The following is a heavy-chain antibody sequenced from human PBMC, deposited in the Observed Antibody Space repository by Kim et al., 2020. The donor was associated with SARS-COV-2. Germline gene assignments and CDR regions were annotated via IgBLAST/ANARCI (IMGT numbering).Heavy chain of an antibody. CDR1: GETFSGYY. D-gene: IGHD6-13*01. CDR2: IYHSGST. Sequence: SETLSLTCAVYGETFSGYYWSWIRQPPGKGLEWIGEIYHSGSTNYNPSLKSRVTISVDTSKNQFSLKLNSVTAADTAVYYCAMGCIAATGVSGPYFDYWGQRLLVTVSS. J-gene: IGHJ4*01. V-gene: IGHV4-34*08. CDR3: AMGCIAATGVSGPYFDY.